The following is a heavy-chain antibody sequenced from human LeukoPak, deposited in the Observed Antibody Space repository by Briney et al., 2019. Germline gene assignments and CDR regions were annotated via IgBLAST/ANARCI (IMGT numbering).Heavy chain of an antibody. D-gene: IGHD1-26*01. CDR2: ISSSRSAI. CDR1: GFTFSSYS. Sequence: PGGSLRLSCAASGFTFSSYSMNWVRQAPGKGPEWVSYISSSRSAIYYADSVKGRFTISRDNAKNSLYLQMNSLRAEDTAVYYCASVIGSYGDSAYWGQGTLVTVSS. J-gene: IGHJ4*02. V-gene: IGHV3-48*04. CDR3: ASVIGSYGDSAY.